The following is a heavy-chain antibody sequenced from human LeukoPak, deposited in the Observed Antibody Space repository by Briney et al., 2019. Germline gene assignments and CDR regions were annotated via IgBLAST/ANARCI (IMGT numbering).Heavy chain of an antibody. CDR3: ARRGIWDLQIGNWFDP. CDR1: GHSMTTNSYW. D-gene: IGHD3-16*01. V-gene: IGHV4-39*01. CDR2: IYSSGNS. J-gene: IGHJ5*02. Sequence: SETLSLTCGLSGHSMTTNSYWWGWIRQSRGKGVEWFGSIYSSGNSHYNPSLKSRATISPDTSKKQYSLSLPSVTAADTAVYYCARRGIWDLQIGNWFDPWGQGILVTVSS.